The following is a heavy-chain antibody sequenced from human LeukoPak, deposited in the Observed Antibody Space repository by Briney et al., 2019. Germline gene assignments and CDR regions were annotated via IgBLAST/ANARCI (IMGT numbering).Heavy chain of an antibody. CDR2: IKQDGSEK. J-gene: IGHJ4*02. CDR3: ATSTVTTWTYDY. Sequence: GGSPRLSCVASGFTLSSYWMSWVRQAPGKGLEWVAHIKQDGSEKYYVDSVKGRFTISRDNAKNSLYLQMNSLRAEDTAVYYCATSTVTTWTYDYWGQGTLVTVSS. D-gene: IGHD4-17*01. CDR1: GFTLSSYW. V-gene: IGHV3-7*01.